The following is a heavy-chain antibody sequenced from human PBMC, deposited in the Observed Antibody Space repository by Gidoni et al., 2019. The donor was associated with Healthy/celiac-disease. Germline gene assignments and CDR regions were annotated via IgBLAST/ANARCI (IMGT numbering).Heavy chain of an antibody. CDR1: GVSLRTSVAG. CDR2: IYWDDDK. V-gene: IGHV2-5*02. Sequence: QITLKESGPTLVKPTQNLTLTCTFSGVSLRTSVAGVDWIRQTPGQDLEWLALIYWDDDKRYSPSLTSRLTITKDTSKNQVVLTMTNMDPVDTATYYFALIFFFSGGSCYPPVAYFDYWGQGTLVTVSS. CDR3: ALIFFFSGGSCYPPVAYFDY. D-gene: IGHD2-15*01. J-gene: IGHJ4*02.